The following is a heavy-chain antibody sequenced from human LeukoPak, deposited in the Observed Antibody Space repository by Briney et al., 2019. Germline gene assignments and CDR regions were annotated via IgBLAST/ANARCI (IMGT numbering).Heavy chain of an antibody. Sequence: ASVRVSCKASGYTFTSYGISWVRQAPGQGLEWMGWISAYNGNTNYAQKLQGRVTMTTDTSTSTAYMELRSLRSDDTAVYYCARFQWLANWFDPWGQGTLVTVSS. J-gene: IGHJ5*02. CDR3: ARFQWLANWFDP. V-gene: IGHV1-18*01. CDR1: GYTFTSYG. D-gene: IGHD6-19*01. CDR2: ISAYNGNT.